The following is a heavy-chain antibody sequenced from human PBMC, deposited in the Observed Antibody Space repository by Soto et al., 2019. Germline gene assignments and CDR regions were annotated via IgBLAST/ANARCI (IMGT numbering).Heavy chain of an antibody. CDR1: GGTFSSYT. V-gene: IGHV1-69*04. J-gene: IGHJ3*02. D-gene: IGHD1-26*01. CDR2: IIPILGIA. Sequence: ASVKVSCKASGGTFSSYTISWVRQAPGQGLEWMGRIIPILGIANYAQKFQGRVTITADKSTSTAYMELSSLRSEDTAVYYCARDNDRSPGLAAREPIYAFDIWGQGTMVTVSS. CDR3: ARDNDRSPGLAAREPIYAFDI.